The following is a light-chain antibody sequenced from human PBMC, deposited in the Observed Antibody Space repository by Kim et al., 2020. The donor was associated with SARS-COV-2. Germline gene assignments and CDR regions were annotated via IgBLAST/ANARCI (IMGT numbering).Light chain of an antibody. CDR2: GKS. V-gene: IGLV3-19*01. J-gene: IGLJ2*01. Sequence: AWRPKVRITCQEDHLRFYYPSCYQKTPGPAPVLVIYGKSNRPSGIPDRFSGSSSGNTASLTITGAQAEDDADYYCNSRDSSGNHLLFGGGTQLTVL. CDR3: NSRDSSGNHLL. CDR1: HLRFYY.